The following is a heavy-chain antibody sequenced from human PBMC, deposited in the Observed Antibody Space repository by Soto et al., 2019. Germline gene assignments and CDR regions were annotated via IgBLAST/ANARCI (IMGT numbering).Heavy chain of an antibody. CDR2: MNPNSGNT. CDR3: ARGAATGFDY. D-gene: IGHD6-13*01. CDR1: GYPFTSYD. J-gene: IGHJ4*02. V-gene: IGHV1-8*01. Sequence: GASVKVSCKPSGYPFTSYDINWVRQATGQGLEWIGWMNPNSGNTGSAQKFQGRFTTSRENAKNSLYLQMNSLRAGDTAVYYCARGAATGFDYWGQGTLVTVSS.